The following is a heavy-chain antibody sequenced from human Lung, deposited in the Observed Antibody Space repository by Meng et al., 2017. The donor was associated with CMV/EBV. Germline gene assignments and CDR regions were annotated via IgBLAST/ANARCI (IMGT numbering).Heavy chain of an antibody. V-gene: IGHV3-11*01. Sequence: GESLKISCVASGLTFSAYYMTWMRQAPGKGPQCVSYISGGGDIIKYADSVKGRFTISRDNAKNSLYLQMNSLRAEDTAVYYCATDPRLLDYSGQGTLVTVSS. D-gene: IGHD5-18*01. J-gene: IGHJ4*02. CDR2: ISGGGDII. CDR3: ATDPRLLDY. CDR1: GLTFSAYY.